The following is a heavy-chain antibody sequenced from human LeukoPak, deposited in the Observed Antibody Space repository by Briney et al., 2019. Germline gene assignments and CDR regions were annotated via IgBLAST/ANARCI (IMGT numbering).Heavy chain of an antibody. CDR1: GHTFSNFG. V-gene: IGHV1-18*04. CDR2: TSAGDGNT. J-gene: IGHJ5*01. CDR3: SKHRGTSWYDLVDS. D-gene: IGHD3-3*01. Sequence: GASVKVSCKASGHTFSNFGITWVRQAPGQGLEWMGWTSAGDGNTAYAQKFQGRVTISIDISTSTGYMDVRSLRSDDTAVYYRSKHRGTSWYDLVDSWGQGTLVIVSS.